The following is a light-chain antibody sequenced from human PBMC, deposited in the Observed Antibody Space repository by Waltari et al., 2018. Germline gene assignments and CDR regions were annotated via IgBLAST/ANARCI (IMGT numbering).Light chain of an antibody. V-gene: IGKV4-1*01. CDR2: WAS. CDR1: QSVLSSSNNKDY. CDR3: QQYYSTPPRT. J-gene: IGKJ1*01. Sequence: DIVMTQSPDSLAVSLGERATINCKSSQSVLSSSNNKDYLAWYQQKPGQPPKLLIYWASTQESGVPDRFSGSGSGTDFTLTISSLQAEDVAVYYCQQYYSTPPRTFGQGTKVEIK.